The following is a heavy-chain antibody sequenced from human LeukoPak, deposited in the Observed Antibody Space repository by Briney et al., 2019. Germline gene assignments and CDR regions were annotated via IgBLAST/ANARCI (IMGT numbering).Heavy chain of an antibody. CDR2: IGWNGGRI. J-gene: IGHJ6*03. Sequence: PGRSLRLSCVASGFTFNDYAMHWVRQAPGKGLEWVSGIGWNGGRINYADSVKGRFTISRDNAKSSLYLQMNSLRPEDTALYFCANLSPGIAAAGTLLASHGYYYKDVWGIGTTVTVSS. CDR1: GFTFNDYA. CDR3: ANLSPGIAAAGTLLASHGYYYKDV. V-gene: IGHV3-9*01. D-gene: IGHD6-13*01.